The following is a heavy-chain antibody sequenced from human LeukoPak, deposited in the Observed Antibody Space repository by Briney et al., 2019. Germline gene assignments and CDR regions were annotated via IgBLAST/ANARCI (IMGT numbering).Heavy chain of an antibody. J-gene: IGHJ4*02. V-gene: IGHV3-15*01. CDR3: TTGRGLVSYYDFWSGYRSLDY. CDR1: GFTFSNAW. CDR2: IKSKSDVGTT. Sequence: GGSLRLSCAASGFTFSNAWMSWVRQAPGKGLEWVGRIKSKSDVGTTDYAARVKGRFTISRDDSNNTLYLQMNSLKTEDTAVYYCTTGRGLVSYYDFWSGYRSLDYWGQGTLVTVSS. D-gene: IGHD3-3*01.